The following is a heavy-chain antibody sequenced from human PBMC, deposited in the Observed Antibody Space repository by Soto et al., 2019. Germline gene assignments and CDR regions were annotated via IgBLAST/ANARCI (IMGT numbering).Heavy chain of an antibody. V-gene: IGHV3-74*01. CDR1: GFTFSSYW. J-gene: IGHJ4*02. D-gene: IGHD3-22*01. CDR3: AIRASYYDSSGYFDY. CDR2: INSDGSST. Sequence: GGSLRLSCAASGFTFSSYWMHRVRQAPGKGLVWVSRINSDGSSTSYADSVKGRFTISRDNAKNTLYLQMNSLRAEDTAVYYCAIRASYYDSSGYFDYWGQGTLVTVSS.